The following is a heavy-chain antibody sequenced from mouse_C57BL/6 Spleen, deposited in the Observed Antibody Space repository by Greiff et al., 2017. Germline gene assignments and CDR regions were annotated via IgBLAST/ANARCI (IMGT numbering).Heavy chain of an antibody. CDR1: GYTFTSYW. D-gene: IGHD2-3*01. J-gene: IGHJ1*03. Sequence: QVQLQQPGAELVMPGASVKLSCKASGYTFTSYWMHWVKQRPGQGLEWIGEIDPSDSYTNYNQKFKGKSTLTVDKSSSTAYMQLSSLTSEDSAVYYCARPGNYDGSFFGYFDGWGTGTTVTVSS. CDR3: ARPGNYDGSFFGYFDG. CDR2: IDPSDSYT. V-gene: IGHV1-69*01.